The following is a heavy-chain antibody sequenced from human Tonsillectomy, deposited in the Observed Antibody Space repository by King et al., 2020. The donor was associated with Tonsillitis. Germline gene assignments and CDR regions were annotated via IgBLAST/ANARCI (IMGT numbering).Heavy chain of an antibody. J-gene: IGHJ6*02. V-gene: IGHV3-30*18. Sequence: VQLVESGGGVVQPGRSLRLSCAASGFTFSSNGMHWVRQAPGKGLEWVSVISNDGSKKYYADSVRGRFTISRDTSKNTLYLKMNSLSAEDTAVYYCAKWDDLWSTGYYGMDVWGQGTTVTVSS. CDR3: AKWDDLWSTGYYGMDV. D-gene: IGHD3-3*01. CDR1: GFTFSSNG. CDR2: ISNDGSKK.